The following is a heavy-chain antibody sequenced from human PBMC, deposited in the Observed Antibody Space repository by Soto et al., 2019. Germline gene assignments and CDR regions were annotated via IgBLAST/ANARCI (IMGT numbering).Heavy chain of an antibody. J-gene: IGHJ6*02. Sequence: QVQLVQSGAEVKQPGSSVRVSCKASGTIFSSYTISWVRQAPGQGLEWMGRIIPILGETNSAQKFQGRVKLTADKSTNTAYMQLNSLRLEDTAVYYCARGLGGRMDDWGQGTTVTVSS. D-gene: IGHD3-16*01. CDR1: GTIFSSYT. V-gene: IGHV1-69*08. CDR3: ARGLGGRMDD. CDR2: IIPILGET.